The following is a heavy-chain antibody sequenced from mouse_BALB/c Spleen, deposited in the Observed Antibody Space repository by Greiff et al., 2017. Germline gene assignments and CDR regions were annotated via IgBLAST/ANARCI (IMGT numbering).Heavy chain of an antibody. J-gene: IGHJ4*01. CDR2: ISSGSSTI. Sequence: EVQRVESGGGLVQPGGSRKLSCAASGFTFSSFGIHWVRQAPEKGLEWVAYISSGSSTIYYADTVTGRFTISRDNSKNTLFLQMTSLTSEDTAMYYCARPEGHYYAMDYWGQGTSVTVSS. CDR1: GFTFSSFG. D-gene: IGHD3-1*01. V-gene: IGHV5-17*02. CDR3: ARPEGHYYAMDY.